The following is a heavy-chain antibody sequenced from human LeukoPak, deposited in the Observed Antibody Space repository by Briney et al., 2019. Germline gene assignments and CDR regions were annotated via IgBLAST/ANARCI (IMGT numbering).Heavy chain of an antibody. V-gene: IGHV1-18*01. J-gene: IGHJ4*02. D-gene: IGHD3-22*01. CDR1: GYTFTSYG. CDR3: ARMGNYYDSSGYYMIEDY. Sequence: ASVNVSCKASGYTFTSYGISWVRQAPGQGLEWMGWISAYNGNTNYAQKLQGRVTMTTDTSTSTAYMELRSLRSDDTAVYYCARMGNYYDSSGYYMIEDYWGQGTLVTVSS. CDR2: ISAYNGNT.